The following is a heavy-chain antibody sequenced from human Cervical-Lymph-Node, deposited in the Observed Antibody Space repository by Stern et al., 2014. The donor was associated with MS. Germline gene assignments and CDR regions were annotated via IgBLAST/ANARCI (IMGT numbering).Heavy chain of an antibody. CDR2: FIPIVGTA. V-gene: IGHV1-69*01. CDR3: ARSLRSVVVTALTGYYFDY. D-gene: IGHD2-21*02. J-gene: IGHJ4*02. CDR1: GGTFSIYT. Sequence: VQLVESGAEVKKPGSSVNVFCKASGGTFSIYTISWVRQAPGQGLEWMGGFIPIVGTANYAQKCQGRVTITADESTSTAYMELSSLRSEDTAVYYCARSLRSVVVTALTGYYFDYWGQGTLVTVSS.